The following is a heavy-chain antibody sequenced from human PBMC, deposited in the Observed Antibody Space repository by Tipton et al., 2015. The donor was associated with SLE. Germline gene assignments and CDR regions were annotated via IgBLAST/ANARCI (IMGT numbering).Heavy chain of an antibody. CDR2: INDSGST. CDR3: ARGIAAAFYY. Sequence: TLSLTCAVYGGSFNGYSWSWIRQPPGKGLEWIGEINDSGSTNYNPSLKSRLTISVDTSKNQFSLKLSPVTAADTAVYYCARGIAAAFYYWGQGTLVTVSS. CDR1: GGSFNGYS. V-gene: IGHV4-34*01. D-gene: IGHD6-13*01. J-gene: IGHJ4*02.